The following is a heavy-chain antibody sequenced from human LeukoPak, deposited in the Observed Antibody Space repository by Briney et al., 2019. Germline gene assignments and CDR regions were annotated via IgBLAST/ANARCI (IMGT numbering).Heavy chain of an antibody. J-gene: IGHJ4*02. CDR2: IYHSGNT. D-gene: IGHD3/OR15-3a*01. V-gene: IGHV4-38-2*01. CDR3: ARLSYSFWTGDY. CDR1: GYSISSGYY. Sequence: PSETLSLTCSVSGYSISSGYYWGWIRQPPGKGLEGIGSIYHSGNTFYNPSLKSRVTMSIDMSENQFSLKLSSVTASDTAVYFCARLSYSFWTGDYWGQGILVTVSS.